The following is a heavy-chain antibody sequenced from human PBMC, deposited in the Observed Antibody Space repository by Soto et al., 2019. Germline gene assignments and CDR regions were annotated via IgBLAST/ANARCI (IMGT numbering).Heavy chain of an antibody. CDR3: ARGYCSSTSCYLYYFDY. V-gene: IGHV4-34*01. D-gene: IGHD2-2*01. CDR1: GGSFSGYY. Sequence: SETLSLTCAVYGGSFSGYYWSWIRQPPGKELEWIGEINHSRSTNYNPSLKSRVTISVDTSKNQFSLKLSSVTAADTAVYYCARGYCSSTSCYLYYFDYWGQGTLVTVSS. J-gene: IGHJ4*02. CDR2: INHSRST.